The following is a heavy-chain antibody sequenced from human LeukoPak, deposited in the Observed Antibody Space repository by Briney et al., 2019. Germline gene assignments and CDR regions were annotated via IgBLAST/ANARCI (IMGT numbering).Heavy chain of an antibody. J-gene: IGHJ3*02. V-gene: IGHV3-30*04. D-gene: IGHD6-19*01. CDR2: ISYDGSNN. Sequence: GGSLRLSCAASGFTFNSFTMHWVRQAPGKGLEWVAVISYDGSNNYYADSVKGRFTISRDNAKNTLYLQMNSLRVEDTALYYCARGESVSIAVAGREAHAFDTWGQGTMVTVSS. CDR1: GFTFNSFT. CDR3: ARGESVSIAVAGREAHAFDT.